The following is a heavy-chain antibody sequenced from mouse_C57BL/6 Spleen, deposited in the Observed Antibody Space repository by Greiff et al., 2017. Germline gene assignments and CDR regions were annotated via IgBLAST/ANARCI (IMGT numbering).Heavy chain of an antibody. J-gene: IGHJ4*01. Sequence: VQLQQSGAELVRPGASVKLSCTASGFNIKDDYMHWVKQSPEQGLEWIGWIDPDDGETEYASKFQGKAPVTAETTSNTAYLQLSSLTSEDTAVYYCTTYYGIDYSGQEASVTVSS. CDR2: IDPDDGET. CDR3: TTYYGIDY. V-gene: IGHV14-4*01. CDR1: GFNIKDDY.